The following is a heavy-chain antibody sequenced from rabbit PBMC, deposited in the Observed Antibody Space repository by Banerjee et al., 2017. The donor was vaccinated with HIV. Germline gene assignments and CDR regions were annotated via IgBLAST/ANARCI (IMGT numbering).Heavy chain of an antibody. D-gene: IGHD2-1*01. CDR1: GFSFSSSYY. Sequence: QSLEESGGDLVKPGASLTLTCTASGFSFSSSYYMCWVRQAPGKGLEWIACIYAGSSGSTYYADWAKGRFTISKTSSTMVTLQMTSLTAADTATYFCARLGDDYPFNLWGPGTLVTVS. CDR2: IYAGSSGST. J-gene: IGHJ4*01. V-gene: IGHV1S40*01. CDR3: ARLGDDYPFNL.